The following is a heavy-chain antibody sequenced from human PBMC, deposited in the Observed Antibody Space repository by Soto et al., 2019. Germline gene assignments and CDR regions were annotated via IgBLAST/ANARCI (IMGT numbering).Heavy chain of an antibody. CDR1: GFTFSNAW. Sequence: GGSLRLSCAASGFTFSNAWMNWVRQAPGKGLEWVGRIKSKTDGGTTDYAAPVKGRFTISRDDSKNTLYLQMNSLKTEDTAVYYCTTDQRYSYGFIFEATFGAQSREFDYWGQGTLVTVSS. J-gene: IGHJ4*02. D-gene: IGHD5-18*01. V-gene: IGHV3-15*07. CDR3: TTDQRYSYGFIFEATFGAQSREFDY. CDR2: IKSKTDGGTT.